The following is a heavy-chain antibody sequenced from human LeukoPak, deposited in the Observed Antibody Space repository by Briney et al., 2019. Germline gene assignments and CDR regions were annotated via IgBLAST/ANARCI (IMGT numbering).Heavy chain of an antibody. D-gene: IGHD3-3*01. V-gene: IGHV1-8*01. CDR1: GYTFTSYD. J-gene: IGHJ6*03. CDR3: ARGRYDFWSGYYYYYYMDV. CDR2: MNPNSGNT. Sequence: ASVKVSCKASGYTFTSYDINWVRQAAGQGLEWMGWMNPNSGNTGYAQKFQGRVTITTDESTSTAYMELSSLRSEDTAVYYCARGRYDFWSGYYYYYYMDVWGKGTTVTVSS.